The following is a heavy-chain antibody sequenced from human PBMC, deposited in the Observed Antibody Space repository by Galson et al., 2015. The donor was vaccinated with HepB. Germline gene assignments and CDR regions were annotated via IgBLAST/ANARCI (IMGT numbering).Heavy chain of an antibody. CDR2: IYYSGST. J-gene: IGHJ2*01. Sequence: QVQLQESGPGLVKPSQTLSLTCTVSGGSISSGGYYWSWIRQHPGKGLEWIGYIYYSGSTYYNPSLKSRVTISVDTSKNQFSLKLSSVTAADTAVYYCARDGRGVVVVPAAIKRQGPNWYFDLWGRGTLVTVSS. CDR1: GGSISSGGYY. D-gene: IGHD2-2*02. V-gene: IGHV4-31*03. CDR3: ARDGRGVVVVPAAIKRQGPNWYFDL.